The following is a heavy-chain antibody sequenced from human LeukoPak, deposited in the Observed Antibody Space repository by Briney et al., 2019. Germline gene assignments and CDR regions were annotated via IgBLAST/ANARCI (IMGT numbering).Heavy chain of an antibody. CDR2: IYYSGST. CDR1: GGSISSYY. CDR3: ARVGYSGYDYHFDY. V-gene: IGHV4-59*01. D-gene: IGHD5-12*01. J-gene: IGHJ4*02. Sequence: PSETLSLTCTVSGGSISSYYWSWIRQPPGKGLEWIGYIYYSGSTNYNPSLKSRVTISVDTSKNQFSLKLSSVTAADTAVYYCARVGYSGYDYHFDYWGQGTLVTVSS.